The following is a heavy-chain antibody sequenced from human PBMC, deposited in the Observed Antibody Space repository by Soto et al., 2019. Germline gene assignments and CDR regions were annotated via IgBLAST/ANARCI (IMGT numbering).Heavy chain of an antibody. V-gene: IGHV3-23*01. CDR3: AKWPPDYDILTGYYIGAIDY. CDR1: GFTFSSYA. D-gene: IGHD3-9*01. Sequence: LRLSCAASGFTFSSYAMSWVRQAPGKGLEWVSAISGSGGSTYYADSVKGRFTISRDNSKNTLYLQMNSLRAEDTAVYYCAKWPPDYDILTGYYIGAIDYWGQGTLVTVSS. CDR2: ISGSGGST. J-gene: IGHJ4*02.